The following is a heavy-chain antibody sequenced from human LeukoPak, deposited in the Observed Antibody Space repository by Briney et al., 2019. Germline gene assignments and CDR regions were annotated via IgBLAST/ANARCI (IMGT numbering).Heavy chain of an antibody. J-gene: IGHJ4*02. CDR1: GFTFSIYS. V-gene: IGHV3-21*01. CDR2: TSNSDSSI. Sequence: PGGSLRLSCAASGFTFSIYSMNWVRQAPGKGLEWVSSTSNSDSSIYYADSVKGRFTISRDNAKNSLYLQMNSLRAEDTAVYYCASSYDFWSAYYVYWGQGTLVTVSS. D-gene: IGHD3-3*01. CDR3: ASSYDFWSAYYVY.